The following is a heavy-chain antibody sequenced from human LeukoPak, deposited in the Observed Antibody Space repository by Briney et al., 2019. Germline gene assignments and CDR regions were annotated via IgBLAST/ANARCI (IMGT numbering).Heavy chain of an antibody. Sequence: GASVKVSCKASGYTFTSYGISWVRQAPGQGLEWMGWTSAFNGDTNYAQKLQGRVTMTTDTSTSTAYMELRSLRSDDTAVYYCAKGVGGGSGYSDFDYWGQGTLVTVSS. D-gene: IGHD3-22*01. CDR2: TSAFNGDT. J-gene: IGHJ4*02. CDR1: GYTFTSYG. V-gene: IGHV1-18*01. CDR3: AKGVGGGSGYSDFDY.